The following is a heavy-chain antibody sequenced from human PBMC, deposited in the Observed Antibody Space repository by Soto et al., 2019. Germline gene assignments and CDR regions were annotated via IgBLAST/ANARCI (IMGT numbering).Heavy chain of an antibody. CDR1: GYTFTSYG. V-gene: IGHV1-18*01. CDR2: ISAYNGNT. D-gene: IGHD6-6*01. Sequence: QVQLVQSGAEVKKPGASVKVSCKASGYTFTSYGISWVRQAPGQGLEWMGWISAYNGNTNYAQKLQGRVTMTTDTSTSTAYMALRSLRSDDTAVYYCARDRNGDSSSRDRYFDYWGQGTLVTVSS. J-gene: IGHJ4*02. CDR3: ARDRNGDSSSRDRYFDY.